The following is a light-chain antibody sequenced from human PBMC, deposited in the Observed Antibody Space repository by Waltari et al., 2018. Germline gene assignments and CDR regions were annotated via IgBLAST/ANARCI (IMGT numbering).Light chain of an antibody. V-gene: IGLV2-23*01. CDR2: EGT. Sequence: QSALTQPASVSGSPGQSITISCTATGGYVGRYHLVSGYQQRPGKAPKLMIYEGTKRPSGVSNRFSGSKSGNTASLTISGLQAEDEADYYCSSYAGTGTLVFGGGTKLTVL. CDR1: GGYVGRYHL. CDR3: SSYAGTGTLV. J-gene: IGLJ2*01.